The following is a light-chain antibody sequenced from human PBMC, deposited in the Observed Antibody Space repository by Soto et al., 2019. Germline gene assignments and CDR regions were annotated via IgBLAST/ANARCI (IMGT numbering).Light chain of an antibody. CDR1: SSDVGGYDY. J-gene: IGLJ1*01. Sequence: QSALTQPASVSGSPGQSITISCTGTSSDVGGYDYVSWYQQHPGKAPKVMIFEVSNRPSGVSTRFSGSKSGNTASLTISGLQAEDEADYYCSSYTSSSTLCVFGTGTKLTVL. V-gene: IGLV2-14*01. CDR3: SSYTSSSTLCV. CDR2: EVS.